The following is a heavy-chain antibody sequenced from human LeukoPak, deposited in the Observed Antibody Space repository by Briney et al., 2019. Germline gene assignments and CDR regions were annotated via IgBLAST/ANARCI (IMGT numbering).Heavy chain of an antibody. V-gene: IGHV3-21*04. Sequence: GGSLRLSCAASGFTISSYSMNWVRQAPGKGLEWVSSISSSSSYIYYADSVKGRFTVSRDNSKNSLYLQMSSLKAEDTALYYCARRVGGTPDYWGRGTLVTVSS. CDR2: ISSSSSYI. CDR1: GFTISSYS. D-gene: IGHD1-26*01. J-gene: IGHJ4*02. CDR3: ARRVGGTPDY.